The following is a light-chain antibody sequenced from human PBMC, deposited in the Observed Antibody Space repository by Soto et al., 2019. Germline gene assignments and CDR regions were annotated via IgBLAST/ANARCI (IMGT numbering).Light chain of an antibody. CDR3: QQRSSWPRT. V-gene: IGKV3-11*01. Sequence: EIVLTQSPATLSLSPGEGATLSCRASQSVGRFLAWYQQKPGQAPTLLMYDASKRATGIPARFSGSGSGTDLTLTICSLEPEDFALYYCQQRSSWPRTFGRGTKVEIK. CDR2: DAS. CDR1: QSVGRF. J-gene: IGKJ4*02.